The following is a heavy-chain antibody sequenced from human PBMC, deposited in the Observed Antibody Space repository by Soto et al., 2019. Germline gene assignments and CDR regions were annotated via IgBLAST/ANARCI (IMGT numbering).Heavy chain of an antibody. Sequence: GGSLRLSCAASGFTFSSYAMSWVRQAPGKGLEWVSAISGSGGSTYYADSVKGRFTISRENSKNTLYLQMNSLRAEDTAVYYCAKVGKEVRQQPRWGTLGYWGQGTLVTVSS. J-gene: IGHJ4*02. CDR2: ISGSGGST. D-gene: IGHD6-13*01. V-gene: IGHV3-23*01. CDR1: GFTFSSYA. CDR3: AKVGKEVRQQPRWGTLGY.